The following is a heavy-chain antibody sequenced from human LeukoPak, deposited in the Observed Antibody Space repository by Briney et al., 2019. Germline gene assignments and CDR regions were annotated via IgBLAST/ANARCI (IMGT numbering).Heavy chain of an antibody. CDR1: GFTFSSYT. CDR3: AREHSSSSFDY. V-gene: IGHV3-21*01. J-gene: IGHJ4*02. D-gene: IGHD6-6*01. CDR2: ISSSSSYI. Sequence: GGSLRLSCVASGFTFSSYTMNWVRQAPGKGLEWVSSISSSSSYIYYADSVKGRLTISRDNAKNSLYLQMNSLRAEDTAVYYCAREHSSSSFDYWGQGTLVTVSS.